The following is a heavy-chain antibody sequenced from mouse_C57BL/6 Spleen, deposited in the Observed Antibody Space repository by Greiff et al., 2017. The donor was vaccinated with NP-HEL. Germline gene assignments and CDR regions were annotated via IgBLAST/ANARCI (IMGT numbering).Heavy chain of an antibody. D-gene: IGHD2-5*01. CDR3: AREDSNYLYYFDY. Sequence: QVQLKQSGADLVTPGASLNLSCTASGFTFTVYYINWVNQTPGQGLEWIARIYTGSGNTYYNEKFKGKATLTSEKSSSTAYMQLSSLTSEDSAIYFCAREDSNYLYYFDYWGKGTTLTVSS. CDR2: IYTGSGNT. J-gene: IGHJ2*01. V-gene: IGHV1-76*01. CDR1: GFTFTVYY.